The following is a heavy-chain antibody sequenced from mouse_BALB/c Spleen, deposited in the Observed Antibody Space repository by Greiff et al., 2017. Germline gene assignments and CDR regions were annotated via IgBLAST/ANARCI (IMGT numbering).Heavy chain of an antibody. CDR3: SLYYYGSRKRDFDY. D-gene: IGHD1-1*01. J-gene: IGHJ2*01. CDR2: INPSNGGT. Sequence: QVHVKQSGAELVKPGASVKLSCKASGYTFTSYYMYWVKQRPGQGLEWIGEINPSNGGTNFNEKFKSKATLTVDKSSSTAYMQLSSLTSEDSAVYYCSLYYYGSRKRDFDYWGQGTTLTVSS. V-gene: IGHV1S81*02. CDR1: GYTFTSYY.